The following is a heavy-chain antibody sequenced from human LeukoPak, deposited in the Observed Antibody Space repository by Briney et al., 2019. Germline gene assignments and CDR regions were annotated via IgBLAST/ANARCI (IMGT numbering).Heavy chain of an antibody. Sequence: SETLSLTCAVYGGSFSGYYWSWIRQPPGKGLEWIGEINHSGSTNYNPSLKSRVTISVDTSKNQFSLKLSSVTAADTAVYYCARRYSYGDAFGIWGQGTMVTVSS. CDR2: INHSGST. CDR1: GGSFSGYY. D-gene: IGHD5-18*01. J-gene: IGHJ3*02. V-gene: IGHV4-34*01. CDR3: ARRYSYGDAFGI.